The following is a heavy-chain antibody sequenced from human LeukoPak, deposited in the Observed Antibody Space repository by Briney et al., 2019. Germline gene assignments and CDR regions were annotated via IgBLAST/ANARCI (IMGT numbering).Heavy chain of an antibody. CDR3: ARDRQSTIFGVVITGEFDY. Sequence: PGGSLRLSCAASGFTFSSYIMNWVRQAPGKGLEWVSSISSSSSYIYYADSVKGRFTISRDNAKNSLHLQMNSLRAEDTAVYYCARDRQSTIFGVVITGEFDYWGQGTLVTVSS. D-gene: IGHD3-3*01. CDR1: GFTFSSYI. CDR2: ISSSSSYI. V-gene: IGHV3-21*01. J-gene: IGHJ4*02.